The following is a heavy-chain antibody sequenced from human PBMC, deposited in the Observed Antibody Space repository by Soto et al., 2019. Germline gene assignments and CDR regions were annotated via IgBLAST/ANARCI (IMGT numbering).Heavy chain of an antibody. CDR1: GFIFSSYW. Sequence: QRGGSLRLSCAASGFIFSSYWMSWVRQGPGKGLEWVANIKQDGSEKYYVDSVKGRFTISRDNAKNSLDLQMNSLRGEDTAVYYCVRERLSGVVIIDNFDYWGQGALVTVSS. V-gene: IGHV3-7*01. J-gene: IGHJ4*02. CDR3: VRERLSGVVIIDNFDY. CDR2: IKQDGSEK. D-gene: IGHD3-3*01.